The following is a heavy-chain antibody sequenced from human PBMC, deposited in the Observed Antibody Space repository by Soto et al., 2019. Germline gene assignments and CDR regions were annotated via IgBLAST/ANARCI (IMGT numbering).Heavy chain of an antibody. CDR3: ARATLIRKGYYAATDYYYFDY. D-gene: IGHD2-15*01. Sequence: SLSLPCAVCGGSISSGCFSWSWIRQSPGKGLELIGYIYYSGNTYYNPSLKSRVTISVDRSKNEFSLRLSSVTAADAAVYYCARATLIRKGYYAATDYYYFDYWGQRTLVTVSS. CDR2: IYYSGNT. CDR1: GGSISSGCFS. J-gene: IGHJ4*02. V-gene: IGHV4-30-2*06.